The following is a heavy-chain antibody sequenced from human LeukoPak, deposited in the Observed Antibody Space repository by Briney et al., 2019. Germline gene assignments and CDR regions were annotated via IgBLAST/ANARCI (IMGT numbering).Heavy chain of an antibody. CDR1: GGSVSTHY. J-gene: IGHJ4*02. V-gene: IGHV4-4*07. D-gene: IGHD3-22*01. CDR3: ARDGDGGGYPDY. Sequence: SETLSLTCSVSGGSVSTHYWSWIRQPAGKGLEWIGRIHTSGTTNYNPSLKSRVTLSLVTSNNQLSLTVTSVTAADTAVYFCARDGDGGGYPDYWGQGTLVTVSS. CDR2: IHTSGTT.